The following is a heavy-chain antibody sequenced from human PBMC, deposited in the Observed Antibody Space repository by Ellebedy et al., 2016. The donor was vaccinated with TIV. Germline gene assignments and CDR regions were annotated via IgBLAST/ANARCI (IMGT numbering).Heavy chain of an antibody. D-gene: IGHD2-15*01. V-gene: IGHV1-3*01. CDR1: GYTFTSYA. Sequence: ASVKVSCKASGYTFTSYAMHWVRQAPGQRLEWMGWINAGNGDTTYSQRFQGRVTITRDTSASTVYMELSSLRSEDTAVYYCARDNCSGGSCYDYFDYWGQGTLVTVSS. CDR3: ARDNCSGGSCYDYFDY. J-gene: IGHJ4*02. CDR2: INAGNGDT.